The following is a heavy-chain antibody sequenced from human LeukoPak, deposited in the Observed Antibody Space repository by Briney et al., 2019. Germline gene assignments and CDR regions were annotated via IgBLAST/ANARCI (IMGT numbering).Heavy chain of an antibody. J-gene: IGHJ3*01. CDR2: INIDGSTT. Sequence: PGGSLRLSCAASGFTFSDYWMHWVRQAPGKGLVWVSRINIDGSTTTYADSVKGRFTISRDDAKSTVYLQMHSLRAEDTAVYYCVTSSESFWGQGTMVTVSS. CDR1: GFTFSDYW. D-gene: IGHD1-14*01. V-gene: IGHV3-74*01. CDR3: VTSSESF.